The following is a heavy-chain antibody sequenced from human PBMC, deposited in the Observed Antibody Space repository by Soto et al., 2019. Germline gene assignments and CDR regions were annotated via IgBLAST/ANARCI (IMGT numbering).Heavy chain of an antibody. V-gene: IGHV1-18*01. Sequence: QVQLVQSGAEVKKPGASVKVSCKASGYTFTSYGISWVRQAPGQGLEWMGWISAYNGNTNYAQKLQGRVTMTTDTSTSTAYMELRSLRSDDTAVYYCARATRVHVLLWFGELYAFDIWGQGTMVTVSS. D-gene: IGHD3-10*01. CDR2: ISAYNGNT. CDR3: ARATRVHVLLWFGELYAFDI. CDR1: GYTFTSYG. J-gene: IGHJ3*02.